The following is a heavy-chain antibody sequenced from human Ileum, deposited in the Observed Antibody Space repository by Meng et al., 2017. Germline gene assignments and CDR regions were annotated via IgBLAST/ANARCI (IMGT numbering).Heavy chain of an antibody. J-gene: IGHJ4*02. D-gene: IGHD2-15*01. Sequence: GAGPGLVEPSGTLSLTCTVSGGSISSSFYWSWVRQSPGKGLEWIGQIYLAGSPNYNPSLESRVTISVDKSKNQFSLRLTSVTAADTATFYCVRHGGKYFDSWGQGTLVTVSS. CDR3: VRHGGKYFDS. V-gene: IGHV4-4*02. CDR1: GGSISSSFY. CDR2: IYLAGSP.